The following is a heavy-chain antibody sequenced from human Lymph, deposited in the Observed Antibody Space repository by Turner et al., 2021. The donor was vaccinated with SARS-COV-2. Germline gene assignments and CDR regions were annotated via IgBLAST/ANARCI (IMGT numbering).Heavy chain of an antibody. Sequence: QVQLVQSGAEVKKPGSSVKVSCKASGGTFSSYAITWVRQAPGQALEWMGGIIPSLAIANYEQKFQGRVKITADKSTGTAYMELSSLRSEDTAVYYCARDSPYCSSTSCYDPWGQGTLVTVSS. D-gene: IGHD2-2*01. CDR2: IIPSLAIA. CDR3: ARDSPYCSSTSCYDP. J-gene: IGHJ5*02. V-gene: IGHV1-69*10. CDR1: GGTFSSYA.